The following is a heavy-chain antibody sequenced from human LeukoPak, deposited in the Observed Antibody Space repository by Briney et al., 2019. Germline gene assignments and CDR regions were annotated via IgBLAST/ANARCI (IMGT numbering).Heavy chain of an antibody. V-gene: IGHV1-69*04. CDR1: GGTFSSYA. CDR3: VVVAATGDAFDI. CDR2: IIPIFGIA. J-gene: IGHJ3*02. D-gene: IGHD2-15*01. Sequence: ASVKVSCKASGGTFSSYAISWVRQAPGQGREWMGRIIPIFGIANYAQKFQGRVTITADKSTSTAYMELSSLRSEDTAVYYCVVVAATGDAFDIWGQGTMVTV.